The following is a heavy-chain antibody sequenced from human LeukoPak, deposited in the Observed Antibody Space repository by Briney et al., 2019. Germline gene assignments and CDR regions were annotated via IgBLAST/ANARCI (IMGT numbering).Heavy chain of an antibody. CDR3: ARSSLRTYYYGSGSYYNCDY. CDR1: GGTFSSYA. D-gene: IGHD3-10*01. CDR2: IIPIFGTA. V-gene: IGHV1-69*05. J-gene: IGHJ4*02. Sequence: VASVKVSCKASGGTFSSYAISWVRQAPGQGLEWMGGIIPIFGTANYAQKFQGRVTITTDESTSTAYMELSSLRSEDTAVYYRARSSLRTYYYGSGSYYNCDYWGQGTLVTVSS.